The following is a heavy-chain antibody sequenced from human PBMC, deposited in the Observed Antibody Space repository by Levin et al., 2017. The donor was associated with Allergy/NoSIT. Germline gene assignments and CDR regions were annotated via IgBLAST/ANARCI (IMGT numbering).Heavy chain of an antibody. Sequence: GESLKISCAASGFTFSSYAMNWVRQAPGKGLEWVSLISGSGGSTYYADSVKGRFTISRDNSKNTLYLQMNSLRAEDTAVYYCARTWGSGVGGFDYWGQGTLVTVSS. D-gene: IGHD3-10*01. J-gene: IGHJ4*02. CDR1: GFTFSSYA. CDR2: ISGSGGST. V-gene: IGHV3-23*01. CDR3: ARTWGSGVGGFDY.